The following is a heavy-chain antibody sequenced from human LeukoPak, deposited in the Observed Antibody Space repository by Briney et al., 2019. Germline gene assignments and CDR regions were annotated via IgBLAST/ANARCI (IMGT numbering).Heavy chain of an antibody. J-gene: IGHJ4*02. D-gene: IGHD3-22*01. CDR3: ACYYDSSGSPYYFDY. CDR2: IWYDGSNK. V-gene: IGHV3-33*01. Sequence: PGRSLRLSCAASGFTFSSYGMHWVRQAPGKGLEWVAVIWYDGSNKYYADSVKGRFIISRDNSKNTLYLQMNSLRAEDTAVYYCACYYDSSGSPYYFDYWGQGTLVTVSS. CDR1: GFTFSSYG.